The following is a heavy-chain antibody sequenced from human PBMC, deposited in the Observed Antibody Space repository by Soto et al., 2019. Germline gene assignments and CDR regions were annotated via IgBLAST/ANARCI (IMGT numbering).Heavy chain of an antibody. CDR1: GGSVSSGSYY. CDR2: IYYSGST. V-gene: IGHV4-61*01. CDR3: ARGDIVATYYYYGMDV. D-gene: IGHD5-12*01. J-gene: IGHJ6*02. Sequence: PSETLSLTCTVSGGSVSSGSYYWSWIRQPPGKGLEWIGYIYYSGSTNYNPSLKSRVTISVDTSKNQFSLKLSSVTAADTAVYYCARGDIVATYYYYGMDVWGQGTTVTVSS.